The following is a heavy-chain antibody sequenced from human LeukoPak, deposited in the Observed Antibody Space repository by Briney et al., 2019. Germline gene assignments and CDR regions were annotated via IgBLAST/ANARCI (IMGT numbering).Heavy chain of an antibody. CDR2: IYYSGSS. V-gene: IGHV4-39*07. CDR3: GRDGAYYGSGSYSFVDGMDV. D-gene: IGHD3-10*01. CDR1: GGSISSSSTYY. Sequence: PSETLSLTCTVSGGSISSSSTYYWGWIRQPPGKGLEWIGNIYYSGSSNYNPSLKSRVTISVDTSKNQFSLKLSSVTAADTAVYYCGRDGAYYGSGSYSFVDGMDVWGQGTTVTVSS. J-gene: IGHJ6*02.